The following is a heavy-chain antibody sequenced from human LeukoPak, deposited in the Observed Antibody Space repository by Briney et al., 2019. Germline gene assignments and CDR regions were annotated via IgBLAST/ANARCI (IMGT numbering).Heavy chain of an antibody. V-gene: IGHV1-3*01. D-gene: IGHD5-12*01. Sequence: ASVKISCKASGYTFTSYAMHWVRQAPGQRLEWMGWINAGNGNTKYSQKFQGRVTITRDTSASTAYMELSSLRSEDTAVYYCARADPNSGYDYDFDYWGQGTLVTVSS. CDR2: INAGNGNT. CDR3: ARADPNSGYDYDFDY. J-gene: IGHJ4*02. CDR1: GYTFTSYA.